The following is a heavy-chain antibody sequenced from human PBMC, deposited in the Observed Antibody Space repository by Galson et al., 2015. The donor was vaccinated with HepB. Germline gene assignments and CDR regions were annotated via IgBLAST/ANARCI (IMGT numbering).Heavy chain of an antibody. CDR1: GGTFSSYA. V-gene: IGHV1-69*04. J-gene: IGHJ4*02. D-gene: IGHD6-19*01. CDR2: IIPILGIA. Sequence: SVKVSCKASGGTFSSYAISWVRQAPGQGLEWMGRIIPILGIADYAQKFQGRVTITADKSTSTAYMELSSLRSEDTAVYYCARAADLAVAGVDYWGQGTLVTVSS. CDR3: ARAADLAVAGVDY.